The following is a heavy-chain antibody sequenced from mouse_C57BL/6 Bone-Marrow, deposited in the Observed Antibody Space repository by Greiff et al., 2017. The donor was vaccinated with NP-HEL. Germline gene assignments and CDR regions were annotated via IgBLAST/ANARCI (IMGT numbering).Heavy chain of an antibody. J-gene: IGHJ4*01. D-gene: IGHD2-1*01. V-gene: IGHV14-4*01. CDR2: IDPENGDT. CDR3: TTGDYGNYYAMDY. Sequence: EVQLQQSGAELVRPGASVKLSCTASGFNIKDDYMHWVKQRPEQGLEWIGWIDPENGDTEYASKFQGKAPITADPSSNTAYLQLSSLTSEDTAVYYCTTGDYGNYYAMDYWGQGTSVTVSS. CDR1: GFNIKDDY.